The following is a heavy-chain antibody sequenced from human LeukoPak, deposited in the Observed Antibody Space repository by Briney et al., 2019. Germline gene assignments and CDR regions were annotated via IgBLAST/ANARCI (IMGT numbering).Heavy chain of an antibody. Sequence: GGSLRLSCAASGFPFSDYAMTWVRQAPGKGLEWVAAISPSASHRYYADFVGGRFTISRDNSNNTLDLQMSSLRAEDTAVYYCVKDRFGSFDPWGQGTLVTVSS. V-gene: IGHV3-23*01. CDR2: ISPSASHR. CDR3: VKDRFGSFDP. D-gene: IGHD5-18*01. J-gene: IGHJ5*02. CDR1: GFPFSDYA.